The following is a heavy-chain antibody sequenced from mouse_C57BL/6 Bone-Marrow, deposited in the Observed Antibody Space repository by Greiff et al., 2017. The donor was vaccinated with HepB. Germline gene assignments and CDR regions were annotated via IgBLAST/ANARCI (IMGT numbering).Heavy chain of an antibody. J-gene: IGHJ4*01. CDR3: ANYAYAMDY. Sequence: QVQLQQPGAELVMPGASVKLSCKASGYTFTSYWMHWVKQRPGQGLEWIGEIDPSDSYTNYNQKFKGKSTLTVDKSSSTAYMELRSLTSEDSAVYYCANYAYAMDYWGQGTSVTVSS. D-gene: IGHD2-4*01. CDR1: GYTFTSYW. CDR2: IDPSDSYT. V-gene: IGHV1-69*01.